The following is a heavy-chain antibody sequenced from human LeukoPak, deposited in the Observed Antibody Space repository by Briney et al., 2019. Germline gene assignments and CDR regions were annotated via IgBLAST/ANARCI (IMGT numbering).Heavy chain of an antibody. V-gene: IGHV3-33*06. CDR2: IWYDGSNK. D-gene: IGHD3-22*01. J-gene: IGHJ3*02. CDR3: AKDWYYYDSSGYQRVDAFDI. CDR1: GFTFSSYG. Sequence: QAGGSLRLSCAASGFTFSSYGMHWVRQAPGKGLEWVAVIWYDGSNKYYADSVKGRFTISRDNSKNTLYLQMNSLRAEDTAVYYCAKDWYYYDSSGYQRVDAFDIWGQGTMVTVSS.